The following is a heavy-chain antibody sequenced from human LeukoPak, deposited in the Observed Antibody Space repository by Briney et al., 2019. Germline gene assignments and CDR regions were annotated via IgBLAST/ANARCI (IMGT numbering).Heavy chain of an antibody. J-gene: IGHJ4*02. CDR2: VSSNGAKT. D-gene: IGHD3-22*01. CDR1: GFTFSSYA. Sequence: GGSLRLSCAASGFTFSSYAITWVRQAPGKGLEWVSAVSSNGAKTYYADSVKGRFTISRDNYKNMVFLQMNSLRAEDTAVYYCAKSSYYDSSGFYREYYFDYWGQGTLVTVSS. V-gene: IGHV3-23*01. CDR3: AKSSYYDSSGFYREYYFDY.